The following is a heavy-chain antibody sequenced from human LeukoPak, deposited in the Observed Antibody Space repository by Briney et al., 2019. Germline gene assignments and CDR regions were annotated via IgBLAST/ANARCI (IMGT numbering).Heavy chain of an antibody. Sequence: ASVKVSCKSSGYTFTRYGITWVRQVPGQGLEWMGWINTYNGNTNYAQKLQGRVTITRDTSTSTVYMELRSLRSDDTAVYYCARQSDVRTRRGDDAFDIWGQGTMVTVSS. V-gene: IGHV1-18*01. J-gene: IGHJ3*02. CDR3: ARQSDVRTRRGDDAFDI. CDR1: GYTFTRYG. D-gene: IGHD3-10*01. CDR2: INTYNGNT.